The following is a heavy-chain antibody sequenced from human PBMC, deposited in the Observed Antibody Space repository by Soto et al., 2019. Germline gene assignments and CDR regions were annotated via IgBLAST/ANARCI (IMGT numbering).Heavy chain of an antibody. CDR1: GYTFTSYG. Sequence: ASVKVSCKASGYTFTSYGISWVRQAPGQGLEWMGWISAYNGNTNYAQKLQGRVTMTTDTSTSTAYMELRSLRSDDTAVYYCARASSYYDSSGYYLNWGQGTLVTVSS. J-gene: IGHJ4*02. D-gene: IGHD3-22*01. V-gene: IGHV1-18*01. CDR2: ISAYNGNT. CDR3: ARASSYYDSSGYYLN.